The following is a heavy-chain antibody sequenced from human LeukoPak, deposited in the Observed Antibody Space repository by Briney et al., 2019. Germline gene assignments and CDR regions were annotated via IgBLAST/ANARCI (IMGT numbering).Heavy chain of an antibody. CDR1: GYTFTGYY. Sequence: ASVKVSCKASGYTFTGYYMHWVRQAPGQGLEWMGWISAYNGNTNYAQKLQGRVTMTTDTSTSTAYMELRSLRSDDTAVYYCAREAVAGTRGDDYWGQGTLVTVSS. CDR2: ISAYNGNT. CDR3: AREAVAGTRGDDY. V-gene: IGHV1-18*04. D-gene: IGHD6-19*01. J-gene: IGHJ4*02.